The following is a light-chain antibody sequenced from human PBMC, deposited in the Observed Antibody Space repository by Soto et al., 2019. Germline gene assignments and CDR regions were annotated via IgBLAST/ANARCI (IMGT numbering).Light chain of an antibody. CDR2: GAS. J-gene: IGKJ1*01. CDR1: QTISGT. CDR3: QQYDTSPWT. V-gene: IGKV3-15*01. Sequence: EIVMTQSPATLSVSPGGRATLSCRASQTISGTLAWYQQKPGQAPSLLIHGASTRAPGFPARFSGSGSGTDFTLTISSLQSDDFAGYYCQQYDTSPWTFGQGTKVEIK.